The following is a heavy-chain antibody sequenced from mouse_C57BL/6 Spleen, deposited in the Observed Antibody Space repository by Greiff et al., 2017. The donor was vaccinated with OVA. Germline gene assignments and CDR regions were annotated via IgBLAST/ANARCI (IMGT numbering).Heavy chain of an antibody. CDR2: IYPRDGST. D-gene: IGHD1-1*01. J-gene: IGHJ1*03. CDR1: GYTFTSYD. V-gene: IGHV1-85*01. CDR3: ARSYGSSSSYWYFDV. Sequence: QVQLQQSGPELVKPGASVKLSCKASGYTFTSYDINWVKQRPGQGLEWIGWIYPRDGSTQYNEKFKGKATLTVDTSSSTAYMELHSLTSEDSAVYFCARSYGSSSSYWYFDVWGTGTTVTVAS.